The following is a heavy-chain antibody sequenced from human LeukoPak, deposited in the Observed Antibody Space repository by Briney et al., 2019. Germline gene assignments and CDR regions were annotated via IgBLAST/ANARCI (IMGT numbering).Heavy chain of an antibody. CDR1: GFTFSSYG. V-gene: IGHV3-30*18. CDR2: ISYDGSNK. CDR3: AKATYSSGWYADY. D-gene: IGHD6-19*01. J-gene: IGHJ4*02. Sequence: GGSLRLSCAASGFTFSSYGMHWVRQAPGKGLEWVAVISYDGSNKYYADSVKGRFTISRDNSKNTLYLQMNSLRAEDTAVYYCAKATYSSGWYADYWGQGTLVTVSS.